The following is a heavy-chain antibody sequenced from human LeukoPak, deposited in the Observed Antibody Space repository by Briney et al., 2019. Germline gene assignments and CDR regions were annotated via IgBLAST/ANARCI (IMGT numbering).Heavy chain of an antibody. J-gene: IGHJ6*03. CDR3: ARVAVSAAIYARYYYYYMDV. CDR1: GGSFSGYY. D-gene: IGHD2-2*01. V-gene: IGHV4-34*01. CDR2: INHSGST. Sequence: PSETLSLTCAVYGGSFSGYYWSWIRQPPGKGLEWIGEINHSGSTNYNPSLRSRVTISVDTSKNQFSLKLSSVTAADTAVYYCARVAVSAAIYARYYYYYMDVWGKGTTVTVSS.